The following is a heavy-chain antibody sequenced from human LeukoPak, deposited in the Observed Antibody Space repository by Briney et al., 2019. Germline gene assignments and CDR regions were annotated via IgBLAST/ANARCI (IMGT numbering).Heavy chain of an antibody. Sequence: GASVKVSCKASGGTFSSYAIIWVRQAPGQGLEWMGRIIPILGIANYAQKFQGRVTITADKSTSTAYMELSSLRSEDTAVYYCARGSEGYGDYDYYYYGMDVWGQGTTVTVSS. D-gene: IGHD4-17*01. CDR2: IIPILGIA. CDR3: ARGSEGYGDYDYYYYGMDV. J-gene: IGHJ6*02. CDR1: GGTFSSYA. V-gene: IGHV1-69*04.